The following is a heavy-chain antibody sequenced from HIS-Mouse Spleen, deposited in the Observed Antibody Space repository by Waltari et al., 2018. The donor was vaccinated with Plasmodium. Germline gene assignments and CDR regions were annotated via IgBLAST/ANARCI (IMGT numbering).Heavy chain of an antibody. J-gene: IGHJ3*02. V-gene: IGHV4-34*01. CDR3: ARAPIRDAFDI. Sequence: QVQLQQWGAGLLKPSETLSLTCAVYGGSFSGYYWSWIRQPPGKGLEWIGEINHSGSTNYNPSRNSRVTISVDTSKNQFSLMLSSVTAADTAVYYCARAPIRDAFDIWGQGTMVTVSS. D-gene: IGHD3-9*01. CDR1: GGSFSGYY. CDR2: INHSGST.